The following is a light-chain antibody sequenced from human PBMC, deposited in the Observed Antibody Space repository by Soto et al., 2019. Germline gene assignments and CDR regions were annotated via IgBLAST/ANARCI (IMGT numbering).Light chain of an antibody. CDR3: QQYNSYPLT. CDR2: KAS. V-gene: IGKV1-5*03. CDR1: QSISSW. Sequence: DVQMAKSPASLSACVGDRVAITCRASQSISSWLAWYQQKPGKAPKLLIYKASSLESGVPSTFSGSGSGTEFTLTISSLQPDDSATYYCQQYNSYPLTFGQGTKVDIK. J-gene: IGKJ1*01.